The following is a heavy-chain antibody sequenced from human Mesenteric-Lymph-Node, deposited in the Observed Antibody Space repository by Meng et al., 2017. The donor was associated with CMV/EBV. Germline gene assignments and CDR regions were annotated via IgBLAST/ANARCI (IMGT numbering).Heavy chain of an antibody. D-gene: IGHD3-3*01. CDR2: IYYSGST. J-gene: IGHJ6*02. CDR3: ARANFGVVRNYYYYYGMDV. Sequence: WVRQAPGKGLEWIGSIYYSGSTYYNPSLKSRVTISVDTSKNQFSLKLSSVTAADTAVYYCARANFGVVRNYYYYYGMDVWGQGTTVTVSS. V-gene: IGHV4-39*07.